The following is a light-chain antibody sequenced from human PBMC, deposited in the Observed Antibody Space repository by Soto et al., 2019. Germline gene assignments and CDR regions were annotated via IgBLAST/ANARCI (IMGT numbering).Light chain of an antibody. CDR1: SSDVGSYNL. CDR2: EAS. J-gene: IGLJ3*02. CDR3: CSYASTSTWV. Sequence: QSVLTQPASMSGSPGQSITISCTGTSSDVGSYNLVSWYQHHPGKAPKVMIYEASERPSGVSNRFSGSKSGNTASLTISGLQAEDEADYYCCSYASTSTWVFGGGTKLTVL. V-gene: IGLV2-23*01.